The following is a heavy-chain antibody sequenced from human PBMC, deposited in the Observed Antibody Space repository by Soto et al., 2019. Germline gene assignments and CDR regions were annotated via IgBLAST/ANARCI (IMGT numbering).Heavy chain of an antibody. J-gene: IGHJ4*02. CDR2: IYYSGST. CDR1: GGSISSSSYY. D-gene: IGHD6-6*01. Sequence: SETLSLTCTVSGGSISSSSYYWGWIRQPPGKGLEWIGSIYYSGSTYYNPSLKSRVTISVDTSKNQFSLKLSSVTAADTAVYYCARMTPAKSSSSDYWGQGTLVTISS. V-gene: IGHV4-39*01. CDR3: ARMTPAKSSSSDY.